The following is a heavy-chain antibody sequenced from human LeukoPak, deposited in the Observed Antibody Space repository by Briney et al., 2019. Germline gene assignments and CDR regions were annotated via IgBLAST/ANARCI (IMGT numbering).Heavy chain of an antibody. V-gene: IGHV3-21*01. CDR2: ISRSGSYI. Sequence: GGSLRLSCAASGFTFSSYNMNWVRQAPAKGLEWVSSISRSGSYIYYADSVKGRFTISRDNAKNSLFLQMNSLRAEDTAVFYCARDCGSHDAFDIWGQGTMVTVSS. CDR3: ARDCGSHDAFDI. CDR1: GFTFSSYN. D-gene: IGHD1-26*01. J-gene: IGHJ3*02.